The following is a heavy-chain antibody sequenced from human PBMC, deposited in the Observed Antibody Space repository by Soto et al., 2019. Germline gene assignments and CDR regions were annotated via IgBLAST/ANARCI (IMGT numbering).Heavy chain of an antibody. Sequence: ASETLSLTCTVSGGSINSDHYYWSWLRQPPGKGLEWLGYISYSGSTYYNPSLKSRIVISVDTSKNQSSLKLISVTAADTAVYYCARAYDFWNGYYSAQYYFDFWGQGTLVTVSS. J-gene: IGHJ4*02. CDR1: GGSINSDHYY. D-gene: IGHD3-3*01. CDR3: ARAYDFWNGYYSAQYYFDF. V-gene: IGHV4-30-4*01. CDR2: ISYSGST.